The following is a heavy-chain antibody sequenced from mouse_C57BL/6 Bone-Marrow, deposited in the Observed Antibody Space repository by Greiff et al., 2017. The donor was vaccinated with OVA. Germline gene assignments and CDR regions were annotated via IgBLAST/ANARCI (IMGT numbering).Heavy chain of an antibody. CDR3: AHYGSRLYLHY. CDR1: GYTFTNYW. J-gene: IGHJ2*02. V-gene: IGHV1-59*01. Sequence: QVQLQQPGAELVRPGTPVKLSCKASGYTFTNYWMHWVKQRPGQGLEWIGVIAPSDSYINYNQKFKGRATLTVDTSSSTAYMHLSSLTSEDSAVYYCAHYGSRLYLHYWGQGTSLTVSS. CDR2: IAPSDSYI. D-gene: IGHD1-1*01.